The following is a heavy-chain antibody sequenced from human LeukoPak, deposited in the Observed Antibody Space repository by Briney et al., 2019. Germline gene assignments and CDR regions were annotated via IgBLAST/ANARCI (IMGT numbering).Heavy chain of an antibody. CDR1: GGSISSSSYY. D-gene: IGHD6-19*01. CDR2: IYYSGST. J-gene: IGHJ4*02. Sequence: SETLSLTCTVSGGSISSSSYYWGWIRQPPGKGLEWIGSIYYSGSTYYNPSLKSRVTISVDKSKNQFSLKLSSVTAADTAVYYCARDAYSSGWYVVHWGQGTLVTVSS. CDR3: ARDAYSSGWYVVH. V-gene: IGHV4-39*07.